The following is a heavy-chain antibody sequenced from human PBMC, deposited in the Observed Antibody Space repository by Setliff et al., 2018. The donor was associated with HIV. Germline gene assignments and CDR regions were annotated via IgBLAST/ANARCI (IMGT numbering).Heavy chain of an antibody. D-gene: IGHD2-2*02. V-gene: IGHV3-74*01. CDR2: INSDGSSI. Sequence: SLKISCAASGFTFTTYWMHWVRQVPGKGLVWVSRINSDGSSIGYADSVKGRFTISRDNVNNAVYLQMNSLRAEDTAIYYCANIRLGSWGQGTLVTVSS. CDR1: GFTFTTYW. J-gene: IGHJ5*02. CDR3: ANIRLGS.